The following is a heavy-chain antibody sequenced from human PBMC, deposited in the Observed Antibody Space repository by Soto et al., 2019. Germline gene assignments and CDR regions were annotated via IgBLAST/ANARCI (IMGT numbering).Heavy chain of an antibody. CDR1: GFSLSTDGVG. CDR3: AHSLRAYWSRSGSPHFFDH. J-gene: IGHJ4*02. Sequence: QITLKESGPTLVKPTQTLTLTCTFSGFSLSTDGVGVGWIRQPPGKALEWLALLYWDDDKRYNPSLKNSLTISKGTSDNKVVLTMTDMDPEDTGTYFCAHSLRAYWSRSGSPHFFDHWGQGTLVTVSS. D-gene: IGHD3-10*01. V-gene: IGHV2-5*02. CDR2: LYWDDDK.